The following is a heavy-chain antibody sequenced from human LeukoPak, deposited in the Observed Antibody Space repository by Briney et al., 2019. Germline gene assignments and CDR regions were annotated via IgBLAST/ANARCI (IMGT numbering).Heavy chain of an antibody. Sequence: ASVKVSCKVSGYTLTELSMHWVRQAPGKGLEWMGGFDPEDGETIYAQKFQGRVTITADKSTSTAYMELSSLRSEDTAVYYCARAGGYSSSWSDYWGQGTLVTVSS. D-gene: IGHD6-13*01. CDR1: GYTLTELS. CDR2: FDPEDGET. V-gene: IGHV1-24*01. J-gene: IGHJ4*02. CDR3: ARAGGYSSSWSDY.